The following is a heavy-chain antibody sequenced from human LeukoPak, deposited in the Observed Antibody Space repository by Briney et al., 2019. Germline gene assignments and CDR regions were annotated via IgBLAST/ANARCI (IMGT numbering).Heavy chain of an antibody. CDR2: INLSGST. CDR3: AGGKHFYFYYYMDV. V-gene: IGHV4-34*01. D-gene: IGHD3-16*01. CDR1: GGSLSGYY. J-gene: IGHJ6*03. Sequence: SETLSLTCAVYGGSLSGYYWSWIRQPPGKGLEWIGEINLSGSTNYNPSLKSRVTMSVDTSKNQFSLRLSSVTPAYTALDYYAGGKHFYFYYYMDVWDKGTKVNVSS.